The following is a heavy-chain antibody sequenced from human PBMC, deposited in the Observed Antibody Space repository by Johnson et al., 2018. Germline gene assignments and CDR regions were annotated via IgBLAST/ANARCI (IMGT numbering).Heavy chain of an antibody. J-gene: IGHJ6*02. CDR2: IWNDGNKK. Sequence: VQLVESGGGVVQPGTSLRLSCAASGFTFNDYGMHWVRQAPGKGLEWVALIWNDGNKKYYVDSVKGRFTISRDNSKNTLYLKMDSLRVEDTAFYFCTRAVYSGSFYGMDVWGQGTTVTVSS. CDR3: TRAVYSGSFYGMDV. D-gene: IGHD1-26*01. CDR1: GFTFNDYG. V-gene: IGHV3-33*01.